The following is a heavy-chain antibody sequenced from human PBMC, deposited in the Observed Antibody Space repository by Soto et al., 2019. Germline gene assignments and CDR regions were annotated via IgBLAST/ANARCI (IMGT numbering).Heavy chain of an antibody. CDR2: IKSKTDGGTT. D-gene: IGHD4-17*01. CDR3: TALIVQSDYGDWVAP. J-gene: IGHJ5*02. CDR1: GFTFSNAW. Sequence: GSLRLSCAASGFTFSNAWMNWVRQAPGKGLEWVGRIKSKTDGGTTDYAAPVKGRFTISSDDSKNTAYLQMNSLKTEDTAVYYCTALIVQSDYGDWVAPWGQGTLVTVSS. V-gene: IGHV3-15*07.